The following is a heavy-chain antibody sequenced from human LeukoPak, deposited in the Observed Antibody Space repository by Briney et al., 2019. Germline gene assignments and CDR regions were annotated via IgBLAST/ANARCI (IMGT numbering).Heavy chain of an antibody. CDR2: ISGGGGGT. D-gene: IGHD6-19*01. CDR1: GFTFSSCA. CDR3: AKDRWEQWLGVSYYDYGMDV. J-gene: IGHJ6*04. V-gene: IGHV3-23*01. Sequence: GGSLRLSCAASGFTFSSCAMSWVRQAPGKGLEWVSGISGGGGGTNYADSVKGWFTISRDNPKNTLYLEMNHLRVEDTAVYYCAKDRWEQWLGVSYYDYGMDVWGKGTTVTVSS.